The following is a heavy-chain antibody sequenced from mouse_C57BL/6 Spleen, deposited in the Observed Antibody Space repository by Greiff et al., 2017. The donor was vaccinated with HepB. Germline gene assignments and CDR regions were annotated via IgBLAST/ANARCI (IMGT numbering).Heavy chain of an antibody. D-gene: IGHD1-1*01. CDR2: ISSGSSTI. CDR1: GFTFSDYG. V-gene: IGHV5-17*01. Sequence: EVQLQESGGGLVKPGGSLKLSCAASGFTFSDYGMHWVRQAPEKGLEWVAYISSGSSTIYYADTVKGRFTISRDNAKNTLFLQMTDLRSEDTAMYYCARGLRSYFDYWGQGTTLTVSS. J-gene: IGHJ2*01. CDR3: ARGLRSYFDY.